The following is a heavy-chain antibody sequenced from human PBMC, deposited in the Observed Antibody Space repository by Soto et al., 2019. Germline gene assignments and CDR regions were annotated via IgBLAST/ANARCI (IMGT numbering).Heavy chain of an antibody. CDR2: ISSSGNTI. D-gene: IGHD3-16*01. CDR1: GFTFSDYY. V-gene: IGHV3-11*01. Sequence: QVQLVESGGGLVNPGGSLRLSCAASGFTFSDYYMTWIRQAPGKGLEWVSYISSSGNTIYNADSVQGRFTISRDNAKNSLYLQMNILRAEDTAVSYCAMGVASQLPPAFDAWGHGTLVTVSS. J-gene: IGHJ3*01. CDR3: AMGVASQLPPAFDA.